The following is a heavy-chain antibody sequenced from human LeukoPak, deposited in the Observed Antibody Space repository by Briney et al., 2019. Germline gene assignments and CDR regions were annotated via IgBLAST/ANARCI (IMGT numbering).Heavy chain of an antibody. CDR3: ARYYYDSSGSLYNWFDP. Sequence: GESLKISCKGSGYSFTSYWIGWVRQMPGKGLEWMGIIYPGDSDTRYSPSFQGQVTISADKSISTAYLQWSSLKASDAAMYYCARYYYDSSGSLYNWFDPWGQGTLVTVSS. V-gene: IGHV5-51*01. CDR2: IYPGDSDT. J-gene: IGHJ5*02. D-gene: IGHD3-22*01. CDR1: GYSFTSYW.